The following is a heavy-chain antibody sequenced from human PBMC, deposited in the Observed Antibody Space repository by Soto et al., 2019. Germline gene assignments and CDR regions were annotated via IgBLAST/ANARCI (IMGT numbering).Heavy chain of an antibody. CDR2: IYPGDSDT. J-gene: IGHJ3*02. Sequence: GESLKISCKGSGYSFTSYWIGWVRQMPGKGLEWMGIIYPGDSDTRYSPSFQGQVTISADKSISTAYLQWSSLKASDTAMYYCARKPSMIVVVIDDAFDIWGQGTMVTVSS. V-gene: IGHV5-51*01. D-gene: IGHD3-22*01. CDR3: ARKPSMIVVVIDDAFDI. CDR1: GYSFTSYW.